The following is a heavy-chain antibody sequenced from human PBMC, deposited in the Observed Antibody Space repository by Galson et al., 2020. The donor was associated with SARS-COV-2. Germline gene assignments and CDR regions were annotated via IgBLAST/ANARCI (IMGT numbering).Heavy chain of an antibody. J-gene: IGHJ6*02. D-gene: IGHD6-19*01. CDR2: ISWDGGST. V-gene: IGHV3-43*01. Sequence: TGGSLRLSCAASGFTFDDYTMHWVRQAPGKGLEWVSLISWDGGSTYYADSVKGRFTISRDNSKNSLYLQMNSLRTEDTALYYCAKDIGRIAVAGYGMDVWGQGTTVTVSS. CDR3: AKDIGRIAVAGYGMDV. CDR1: GFTFDDYT.